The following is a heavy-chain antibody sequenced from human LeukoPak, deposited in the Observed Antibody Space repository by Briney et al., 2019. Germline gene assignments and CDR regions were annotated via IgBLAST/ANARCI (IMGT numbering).Heavy chain of an antibody. CDR1: GFTFSSYA. V-gene: IGHV3-23*01. CDR3: AKDVPKYYYDSSGYYGADGY. Sequence: PGGSLRLSCAASGFTFSSYAMSWVRQAPGKGLEWVSAISGSGGSTYYADSVEGRFTISRDNSKNTLYLQMNSLRAEDTAVYYCAKDVPKYYYDSSGYYGADGYWGQGTLVTVSS. D-gene: IGHD3-22*01. J-gene: IGHJ4*02. CDR2: ISGSGGST.